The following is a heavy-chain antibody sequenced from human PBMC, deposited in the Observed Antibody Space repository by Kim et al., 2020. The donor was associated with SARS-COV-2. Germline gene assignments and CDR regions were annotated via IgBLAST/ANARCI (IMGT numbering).Heavy chain of an antibody. Sequence: KFQGRVTMTRNTSISTAYMELSSLRSEDTAVYYCARGTPYYDILTGYCDYWGQGTLVTVSS. V-gene: IGHV1-8*01. D-gene: IGHD3-9*01. J-gene: IGHJ4*02. CDR3: ARGTPYYDILTGYCDY.